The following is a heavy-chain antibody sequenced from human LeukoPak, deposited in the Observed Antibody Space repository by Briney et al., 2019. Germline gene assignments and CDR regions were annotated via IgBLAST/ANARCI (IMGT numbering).Heavy chain of an antibody. CDR3: ARELNGGLDY. CDR2: ISASSATI. V-gene: IGHV3-48*02. Sequence: GGSLRLSRAASRFTLREYSVNWVRPAPGRGLEWISYISASSATIHYADSLKRGFSISKENAKNSLYLQVNSLRDEDAAVYYWARELNGGLDYWGQGTLFTVSS. D-gene: IGHD3-10*01. J-gene: IGHJ4*02. CDR1: RFTLREYS.